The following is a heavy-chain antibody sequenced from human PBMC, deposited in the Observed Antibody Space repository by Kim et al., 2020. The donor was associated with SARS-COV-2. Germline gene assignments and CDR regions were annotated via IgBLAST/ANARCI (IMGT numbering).Heavy chain of an antibody. CDR1: GFTFSSYA. CDR2: ISYDGSNK. D-gene: IGHD6-19*01. Sequence: GGSLRLSCAASGFTFSSYAMHWVRQAPGKGLEWVAVISYDGSNKYYADSVKGRFTISRDNSKNTLYLQMNSLRAEDTAVYYCARDRYSSGWYGYYYYYG. V-gene: IGHV3-30*04. CDR3: ARDRYSSGWYGYYYYYG. J-gene: IGHJ6*01.